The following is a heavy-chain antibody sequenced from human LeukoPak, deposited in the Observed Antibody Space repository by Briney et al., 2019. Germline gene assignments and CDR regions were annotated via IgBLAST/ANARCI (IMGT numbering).Heavy chain of an antibody. D-gene: IGHD6-19*01. Sequence: GGSLRLSCAASGFTFSNYGMHWVRQAPGKGLEWVSYIPYDGSNKYYADSVKGRFTISRDKSKNTLYLQMNSLRAEDTAVYYCAKDGYGRGSYWGYFDDWGQGTLVTVSS. CDR3: AKDGYGRGSYWGYFDD. CDR1: GFTFSNYG. CDR2: IPYDGSNK. V-gene: IGHV3-30*02. J-gene: IGHJ4*02.